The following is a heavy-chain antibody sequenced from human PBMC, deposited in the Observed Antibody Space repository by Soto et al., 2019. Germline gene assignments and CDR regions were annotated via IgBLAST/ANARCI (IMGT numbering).Heavy chain of an antibody. Sequence: QVQLQESGPGLVKPSQTLSLTCTVSGGSISSGGYYWSWIRQHPGKGLEWIGYIYYSRSPSSNPSLTMPFTITVDTPKTQFSQELSSVTAVDTAMYYFAISIDPWGQGTLVTVSS. CDR1: GGSISSGGYY. CDR3: AISIDP. V-gene: IGHV4-31*01. J-gene: IGHJ5*02. CDR2: IYYSRSP.